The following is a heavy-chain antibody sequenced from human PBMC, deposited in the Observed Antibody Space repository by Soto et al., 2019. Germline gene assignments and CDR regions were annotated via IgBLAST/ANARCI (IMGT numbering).Heavy chain of an antibody. V-gene: IGHV3-23*01. CDR1: GFTFSSYA. D-gene: IGHD3-3*01. CDR2: ISGSGGST. Sequence: PGGSLRLSCAASGFTFSSYAMSWVRQAPGKGLEWVSAISGSGGSTYYADSVKGRFTISRDNSKNTLYLQMNSLRAEDTAVYYCAKESDSHDDFWSGYSSNWFDPWGQGTLVTVSS. CDR3: AKESDSHDDFWSGYSSNWFDP. J-gene: IGHJ5*02.